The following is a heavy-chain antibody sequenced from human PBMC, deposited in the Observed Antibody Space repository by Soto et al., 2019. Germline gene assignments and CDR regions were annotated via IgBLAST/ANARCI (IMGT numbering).Heavy chain of an antibody. V-gene: IGHV4-31*03. Sequence: PSETLSITCTVSGGSISSGGYYWSWIRQHPGKGLEWIGDINYSGSTNYNPSLKSRVTISVDTSKNQFSLKLSSVTAADTAVYYCARISWSGFLFDPWGQGTLVTVSS. J-gene: IGHJ5*02. CDR1: GGSISSGGYY. CDR2: INYSGST. CDR3: ARISWSGFLFDP. D-gene: IGHD3-3*01.